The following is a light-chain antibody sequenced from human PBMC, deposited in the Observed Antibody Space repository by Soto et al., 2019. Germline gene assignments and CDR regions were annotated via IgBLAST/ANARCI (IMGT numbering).Light chain of an antibody. CDR3: QQSYSTPRD. J-gene: IGKJ5*01. Sequence: DIQMTQSPASLSAYVGDRVTVTCRASQSINGYLNWYQQKPGKAPKLLIFATFSLQSGVPSRFSGSGSGTDFILTISSLQPEDFATYYCQQSYSTPRDFGQGTRLEIK. CDR1: QSINGY. CDR2: ATF. V-gene: IGKV1-39*01.